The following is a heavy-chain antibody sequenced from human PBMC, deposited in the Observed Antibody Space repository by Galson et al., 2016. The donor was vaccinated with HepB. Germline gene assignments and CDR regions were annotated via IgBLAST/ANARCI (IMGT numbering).Heavy chain of an antibody. D-gene: IGHD4-17*01. V-gene: IGHV1-2*02. CDR1: GYDFTDYY. J-gene: IGHJ5*02. CDR2: MNPDTGVT. CDR3: ATLYYGDFVLNH. Sequence: SVKVSCKASGYDFTDYYIHWVRQAPGKGLEWMGWMNPDTGVTKFEEEFRGRITMTRDTTISTAYLELSSLRGDDTARYYCATLYYGDFVLNHWRPGTRVTVSS.